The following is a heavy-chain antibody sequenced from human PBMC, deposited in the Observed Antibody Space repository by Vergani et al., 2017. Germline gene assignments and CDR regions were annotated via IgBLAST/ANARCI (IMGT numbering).Heavy chain of an antibody. CDR3: ARGRSIHSMGPMEFDP. CDR1: GGSISSGGYY. D-gene: IGHD6-6*01. CDR2: IYYSGST. Sequence: QVQLQESGPGLVKPSQTLSLTCTVSGGSISSGGYYWSWIRQHPGKGLEWIGYIYYSGSTYYNPSLKSRVTISVDTSKNQFSLKLSSVTAADTAVYYCARGRSIHSMGPMEFDPWGQGTLVTVSS. V-gene: IGHV4-31*03. J-gene: IGHJ5*02.